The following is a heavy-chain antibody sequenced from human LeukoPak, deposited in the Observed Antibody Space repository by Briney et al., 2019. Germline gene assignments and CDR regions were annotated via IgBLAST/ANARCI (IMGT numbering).Heavy chain of an antibody. CDR1: GFTFSSYA. CDR2: ISYDGSNK. D-gene: IGHD1-7*01. CDR3: ARVYNWNYAFFDY. Sequence: GRSLRLSCAASGFTFSSYAMHWVRQAPGKGLEWVAVISYDGSNKYYADSVKGRFTISRDNSKNTLYLQMNSLRAEDTAVYYCARVYNWNYAFFDYWGQGTLVTVSS. J-gene: IGHJ4*02. V-gene: IGHV3-30*01.